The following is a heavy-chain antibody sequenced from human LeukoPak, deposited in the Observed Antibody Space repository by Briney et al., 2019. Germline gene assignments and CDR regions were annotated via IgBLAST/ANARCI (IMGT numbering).Heavy chain of an antibody. J-gene: IGHJ5*02. CDR1: GYTFTGYV. CDR2: ISAYNGNT. CDR3: ARCYYYDSSGYYNWFDP. Sequence: ASVKVSCKASGYTFTGYVMNWVRQAPGQGLEWMGWISAYNGNTNYAQKLQGRVTMTTDTSTSTAYMELRSLRSDDTAVYYCARCYYYDSSGYYNWFDPWGQGTLVTVSS. D-gene: IGHD3-22*01. V-gene: IGHV1-18*01.